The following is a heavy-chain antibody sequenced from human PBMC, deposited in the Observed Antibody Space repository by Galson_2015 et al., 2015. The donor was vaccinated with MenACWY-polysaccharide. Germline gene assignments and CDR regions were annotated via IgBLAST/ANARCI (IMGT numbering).Heavy chain of an antibody. CDR2: VYDSGSGST. Sequence: SETLSLTCTVSGGSIRNYFWSWIRQPPGKGLEWIGYVYDSGSGSTKYNPSLRSRVSISVDRSKSQVSLSLRSVTATDTAVYYCARVGCATINCYAGYHYYGMDLWGRGTTVFVSS. D-gene: IGHD2-2*01. CDR3: ARVGCATINCYAGYHYYGMDL. CDR1: GGSIRNYF. V-gene: IGHV4-59*12. J-gene: IGHJ6*02.